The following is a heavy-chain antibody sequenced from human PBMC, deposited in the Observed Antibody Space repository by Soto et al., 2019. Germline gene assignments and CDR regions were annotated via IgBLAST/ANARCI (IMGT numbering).Heavy chain of an antibody. J-gene: IGHJ5*02. CDR2: VYYSGST. CDR3: ARTTSSGNHDQ. Sequence: QVQLQESGPGLVKPSETLPLACTVSGGSINNYYWSWFRQPPGKGLEWIGYVYYSGSTKYNPSLKSRVAISVDTSKNQFSLKVNSVTAADTAVYYCARTTSSGNHDQWGQGTLVTVSS. D-gene: IGHD4-4*01. V-gene: IGHV4-59*01. CDR1: GGSINNYY.